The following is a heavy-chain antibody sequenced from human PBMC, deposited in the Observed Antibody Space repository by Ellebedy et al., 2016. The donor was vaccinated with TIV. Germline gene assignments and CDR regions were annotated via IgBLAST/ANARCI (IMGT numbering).Heavy chain of an antibody. V-gene: IGHV3-74*01. Sequence: GESLKISCAASGFTFSSYWMHWVRQAPGKGLVWVSRINSDGSSTSYADSVKGRFTVSRDNSKNTLYLQMSSLRVEDTAIYYCARVSNPGTALPGGDKAHPPGYWGHGTLVTVSS. CDR3: ARVSNPGTALPGGDKAHPPGY. CDR1: GFTFSSYW. CDR2: INSDGSST. D-gene: IGHD2-21*02. J-gene: IGHJ4*01.